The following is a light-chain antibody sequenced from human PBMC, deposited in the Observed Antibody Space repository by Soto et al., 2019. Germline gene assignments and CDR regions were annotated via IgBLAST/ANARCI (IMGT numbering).Light chain of an antibody. J-gene: IGLJ2*01. CDR3: ALYVGSGTVV. CDR2: NTT. Sequence: QAVVTQEPSFSVSPGGTVILSCGLTSGSVSTSYYPSWYQQSPGLAPRTLIYNTTTRSSGVPDRFSGSILGNKAALTITGAQSDDESDYLCALYVGSGTVVFGGATKLPVL. V-gene: IGLV8-61*01. CDR1: SGSVSTSYY.